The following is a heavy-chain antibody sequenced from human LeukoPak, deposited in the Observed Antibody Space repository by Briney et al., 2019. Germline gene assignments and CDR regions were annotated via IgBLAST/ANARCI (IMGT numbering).Heavy chain of an antibody. V-gene: IGHV3-23*01. CDR1: GFTFSSYA. J-gene: IGHJ4*02. CDR2: IGDSGVTT. CDR3: TKEKGRIQLW. Sequence: GGSLRLSCAASGFTFSSYAMSWVRQAPGKGLEWVSVIGDSGVTTFYADSVKGRFTISRDNSKSTLYLQMNSLRAEDTAIYYCTKEKGRIQLWWGQGTLVTVSS. D-gene: IGHD5-18*01.